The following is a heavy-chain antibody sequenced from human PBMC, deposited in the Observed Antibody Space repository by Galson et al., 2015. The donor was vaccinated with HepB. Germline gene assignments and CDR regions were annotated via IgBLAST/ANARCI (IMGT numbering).Heavy chain of an antibody. J-gene: IGHJ4*02. D-gene: IGHD3-10*01. CDR1: GFTFSTYE. CDR3: ARGVWFGELSKTFDY. V-gene: IGHV3-48*03. Sequence: SLRLSCAASGFTFSTYEMNWVRQVPGKGLEWVSYISSSDSIIYYADSVKGRFAISRDNAKNSLYLQMNSLRAEDTAVYYCARGVWFGELSKTFDYWGQGTLVTVSS. CDR2: ISSSDSII.